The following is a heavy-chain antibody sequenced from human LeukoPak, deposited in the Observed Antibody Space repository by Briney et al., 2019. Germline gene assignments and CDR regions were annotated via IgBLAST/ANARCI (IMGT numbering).Heavy chain of an antibody. J-gene: IGHJ4*02. CDR2: IVGSSST. V-gene: IGHV3-21*01. CDR3: ARIGAGFSRDY. D-gene: IGHD6-13*01. Sequence: GGSLRLSCAASGFTFSNFAMTWVRQAPRKGLEWVSSIVGSSSTYYADSLKGRFTISRDNAKNSLYLQMNSLRAEDTAVYYCARIGAGFSRDYWGQGTLVTVSS. CDR1: GFTFSNFA.